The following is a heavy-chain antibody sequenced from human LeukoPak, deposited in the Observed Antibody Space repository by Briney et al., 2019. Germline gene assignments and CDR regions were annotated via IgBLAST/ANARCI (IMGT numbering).Heavy chain of an antibody. CDR2: ISGSGGST. J-gene: IGHJ4*02. V-gene: IGHV3-23*01. D-gene: IGHD3-3*01. CDR3: AKDSDFWSGYYTGLFDY. CDR1: GFTFSSYA. Sequence: GSLRLSCAASGFTFSSYAMSWVRQAPGKGLEWVSAISGSGGSTYYADSVKGRFTISRDNSKNTLYLQMNSLRAEDTAVYYCAKDSDFWSGYYTGLFDYWGQGTLVTVSS.